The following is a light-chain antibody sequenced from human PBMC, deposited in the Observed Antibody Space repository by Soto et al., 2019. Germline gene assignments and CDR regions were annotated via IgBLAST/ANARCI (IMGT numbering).Light chain of an antibody. CDR2: GAS. J-gene: IGKJ5*01. CDR1: QYIGDF. CDR3: QQYYTYST. Sequence: DIQMTQSPSSLSASVGGRVTITCRASQYIGDFLNWYQQTPGKAPKLLIFGASNLHIGVPSRFSGSGSGTEFTLTISSLQPDDFATYFCQQYYTYSTFGQGTRLEIK. V-gene: IGKV1-5*01.